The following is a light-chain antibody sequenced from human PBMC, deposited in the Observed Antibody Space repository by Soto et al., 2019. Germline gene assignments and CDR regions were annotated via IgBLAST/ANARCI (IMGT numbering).Light chain of an antibody. V-gene: IGKV3-11*01. CDR1: QSVGSY. J-gene: IGKJ1*01. Sequence: EIVLTQSPATLSLSPGESATLSCRASQSVGSYLAWYQQKPGQAPRLLIYDAFNRATGIPARFSGSGSGTDFTLTVSSLEPEDFGVYYCQQRSDWRTFGQGTKV. CDR2: DAF. CDR3: QQRSDWRT.